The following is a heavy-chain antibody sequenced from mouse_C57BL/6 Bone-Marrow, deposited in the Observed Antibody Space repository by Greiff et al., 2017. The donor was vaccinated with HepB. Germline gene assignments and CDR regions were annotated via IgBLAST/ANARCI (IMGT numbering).Heavy chain of an antibody. J-gene: IGHJ3*01. D-gene: IGHD1-1*01. CDR2: IYPGSGNT. Sequence: QVQLQQSGAELVRPGASVKLSCKASGYTFTDYYINWVKQRPGQGLEWIARIYPGSGNTYYNEKFKGKATLTAEKSSSTAYMQLSSLTSEDSAVYFCAREKAYYYGSSFAYWGQGTLVTVSA. CDR3: AREKAYYYGSSFAY. V-gene: IGHV1-76*01. CDR1: GYTFTDYY.